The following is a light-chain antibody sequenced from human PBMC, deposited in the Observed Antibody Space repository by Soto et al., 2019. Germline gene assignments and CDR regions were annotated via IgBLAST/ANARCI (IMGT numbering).Light chain of an antibody. CDR1: QSVRGNY. CDR3: QQYGGSPYS. J-gene: IGKJ2*01. CDR2: GAS. V-gene: IGKV3-20*01. Sequence: EIVLTQSPGTLSLSPGERATLSCRASQSVRGNYLAWYQQKPGQAPRLLIYGASSRATGIPDRFSGTGSGTDFTLTISRLEPEDFAVYYCQQYGGSPYSFGQGTKLEIK.